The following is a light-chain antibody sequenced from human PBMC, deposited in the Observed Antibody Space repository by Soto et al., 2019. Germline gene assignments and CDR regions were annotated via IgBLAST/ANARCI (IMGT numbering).Light chain of an antibody. J-gene: IGKJ1*01. CDR3: QQYYSFPRT. V-gene: IGKV1-5*01. CDR1: QSISSW. Sequence: DIQMTQSPSTLSASVGDRVTITCRASQSISSWLAWYQQKPGKAPKVLIYDASSLESGVPSRFSGSGSGTELTLTISSLQPDDFATYYCQQYYSFPRTFGQGTKVEIK. CDR2: DAS.